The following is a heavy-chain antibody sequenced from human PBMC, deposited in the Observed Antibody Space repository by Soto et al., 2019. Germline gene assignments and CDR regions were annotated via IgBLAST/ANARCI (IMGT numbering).Heavy chain of an antibody. Sequence: GESLKISCKGSGYSFTSYWIGWVRQMPGKGLEWMGIXXXXXXXXXXXXXXQGQVTISADKSISTAYLQWSSLKASDTAMYYCARLRVRGVNSYGMDVWGQGTTVTVSS. V-gene: IGHV5-51*01. CDR3: ARLRVRGVNSYGMDV. CDR2: XXXXXXXX. D-gene: IGHD3-10*01. J-gene: IGHJ6*02. CDR1: GYSFTSYW.